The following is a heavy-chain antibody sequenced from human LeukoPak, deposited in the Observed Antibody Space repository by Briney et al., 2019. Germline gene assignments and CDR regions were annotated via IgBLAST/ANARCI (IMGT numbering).Heavy chain of an antibody. V-gene: IGHV3-7*03. CDR1: GFTFSNYW. CDR3: ARAVGYCSSTSCHNWFDP. CDR2: ISQDGSGK. J-gene: IGHJ5*02. Sequence: GGSLRLSCGASGFTFSNYWMSWVRQAPGKGLEWVINISQDGSGKNYADSVEGRFTISRDNAKNSLYLQMNSLRAEDTAVYYCARAVGYCSSTSCHNWFDPWGQGTLVTVSS. D-gene: IGHD2-2*03.